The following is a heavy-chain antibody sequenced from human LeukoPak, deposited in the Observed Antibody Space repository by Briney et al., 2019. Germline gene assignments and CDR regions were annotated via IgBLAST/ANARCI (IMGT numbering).Heavy chain of an antibody. CDR2: INHSGST. D-gene: IGHD3-3*01. J-gene: IGHJ4*02. CDR3: ASLNDFGYYFDY. V-gene: IGHV4-30-2*01. CDR1: GGSISSGGYY. Sequence: SQTLSLTCTVSGGSISSGGYYWSWIRQPPGKGLEWIGEINHSGSTNYNPSLKSRVTISVDTSKNQFSLKLSSVTAADTAVYYCASLNDFGYYFDYWGQGTLVTASS.